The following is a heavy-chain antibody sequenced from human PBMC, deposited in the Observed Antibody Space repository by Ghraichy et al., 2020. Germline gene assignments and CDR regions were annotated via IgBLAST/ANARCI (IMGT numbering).Heavy chain of an antibody. CDR1: GFTFSSYW. V-gene: IGHV3-7*01. D-gene: IGHD3-3*01. J-gene: IGHJ6*02. Sequence: GGSLRLSCAASGFTFSSYWMSWVRQAPGKGLEWVANIKQDGSEKYYVDSVKGRFTISRDNAKNSLYLQMNSLRAEDTAVYYCARDIRFLEWYPHHREFVHYGMDVWGQGTTVTVSS. CDR2: IKQDGSEK. CDR3: ARDIRFLEWYPHHREFVHYGMDV.